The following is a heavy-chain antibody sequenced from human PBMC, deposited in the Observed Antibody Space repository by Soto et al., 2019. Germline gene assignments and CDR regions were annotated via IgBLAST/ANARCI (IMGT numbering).Heavy chain of an antibody. V-gene: IGHV4-31*03. Sequence: SEILSLTYTVSGGSISSGSYYWSWSRQRPGQGLEWIGYISYSGSTYYNPSLKSRLTISADTSKDQFALKLSSVTAADTAVYYCAREGASSYASRHFDNWGPGTLVTVSS. CDR1: GGSISSGSYY. CDR2: ISYSGST. CDR3: AREGASSYASRHFDN. J-gene: IGHJ4*02. D-gene: IGHD3-16*01.